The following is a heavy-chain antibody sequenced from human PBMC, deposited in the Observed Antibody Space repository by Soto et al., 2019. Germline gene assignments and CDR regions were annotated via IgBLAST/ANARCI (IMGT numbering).Heavy chain of an antibody. V-gene: IGHV1-3*01. CDR2: INAGNGNT. CDR3: ESDYYDTSPPE. J-gene: IGHJ4*02. Sequence: WXSVKVSCKASGDAFTNYAMHWVRQAPGQRLECMGWINAGNGNTKYSQKFQGRVTITRDTSASTAYMELSSLRSEDTAVYYCESDYYDTSPPEWGQGTLVTVSS. CDR1: GDAFTNYA. D-gene: IGHD3-22*01.